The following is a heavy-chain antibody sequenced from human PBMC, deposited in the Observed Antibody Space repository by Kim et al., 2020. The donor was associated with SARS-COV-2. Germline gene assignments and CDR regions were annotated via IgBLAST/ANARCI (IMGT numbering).Heavy chain of an antibody. Sequence: NQSGSTNHNPAHKSRVTISVDASKNQFSLKLSSVTAADTAVYYCASLPDYWGQGTLVTVSS. CDR3: ASLPDY. J-gene: IGHJ4*02. CDR2: NQSGST. V-gene: IGHV4-34*01.